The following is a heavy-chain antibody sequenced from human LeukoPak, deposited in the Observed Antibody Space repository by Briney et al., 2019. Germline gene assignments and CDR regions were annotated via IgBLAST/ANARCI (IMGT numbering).Heavy chain of an antibody. J-gene: IGHJ3*02. CDR2: IFYSGST. V-gene: IGHV4-59*12. D-gene: IGHD3-22*01. CDR3: AKSNGYGLIDI. Sequence: SETLSLTCTVSGGSINSYYWSWIRQPPGKALEWIGNIFYSGSTYYSPSLKSRVTISLDTSRNQFSLKLNSVTAADTAVYYCAKSNGYGLIDIWGQGTMVTVSS. CDR1: GGSINSYY.